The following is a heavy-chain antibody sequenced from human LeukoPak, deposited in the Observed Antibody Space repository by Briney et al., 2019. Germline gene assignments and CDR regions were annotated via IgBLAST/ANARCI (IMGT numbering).Heavy chain of an antibody. CDR1: GSTFSSYC. CDR3: AIFTSGWYQYYYYYYMDV. CDR2: IMEDGTER. J-gene: IGHJ6*03. D-gene: IGHD6-19*01. V-gene: IGHV3-7*01. Sequence: GGSLRSSCAASGSTFSSYCMSWVRQAPGKGLEWVATIMEDGTERYYVDSVKGRFSISRDNAKNSLYLQMNSLRAEDTAVYYCAIFTSGWYQYYYYYYMDVWGKGTTVTVSS.